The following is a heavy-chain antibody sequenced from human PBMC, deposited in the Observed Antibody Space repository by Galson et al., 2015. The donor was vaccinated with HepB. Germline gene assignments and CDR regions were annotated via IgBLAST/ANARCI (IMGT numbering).Heavy chain of an antibody. CDR3: ARAGLSDY. D-gene: IGHD3/OR15-3a*01. Sequence: SLRLSCAASGFTFSSYAMHWVRQAPGKGLEWVSYISSSSSTIYYADSVKGRFTISRDNAKNSLYLQMNSLRAEDTAVYYCARAGLSDYWGQGTLVTVSS. CDR1: GFTFSSYA. V-gene: IGHV3-48*01. CDR2: ISSSSSTI. J-gene: IGHJ4*02.